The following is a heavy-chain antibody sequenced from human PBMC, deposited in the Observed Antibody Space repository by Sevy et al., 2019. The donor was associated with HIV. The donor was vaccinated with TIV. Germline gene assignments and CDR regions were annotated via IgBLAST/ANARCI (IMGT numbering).Heavy chain of an antibody. CDR2: IYVSGNT. CDR1: GASISSYS. CDR3: VRDRIMAARPRWFDP. D-gene: IGHD6-6*01. V-gene: IGHV4-4*07. J-gene: IGHJ5*02. Sequence: SETLSLTCTVSGASISSYSWNWIRQPAGKGLEWIGRIYVSGNTNYNPSLKSRVTMSIDTSKNQFSLKLNYVTAADTAVYFCVRDRIMAARPRWFDPWGQGTLVTVSS.